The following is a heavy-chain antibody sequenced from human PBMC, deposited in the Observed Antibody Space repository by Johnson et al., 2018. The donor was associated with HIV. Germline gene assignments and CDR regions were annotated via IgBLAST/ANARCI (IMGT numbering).Heavy chain of an antibody. J-gene: IGHJ3*02. Sequence: QVQLVESGGGLVKPGGSLRLSCAVSTFTFSSYGMHWVRQAPGKGLAWVAVIWYDGTNKYYGDSVKGRFTISRDNSKNTLFLQMNSLRAEDTAVYYCAKEIAVGDAFDIWGQGTMVTVSS. D-gene: IGHD2-21*01. CDR3: AKEIAVGDAFDI. CDR1: TFTFSSYG. V-gene: IGHV3-33*06. CDR2: IWYDGTNK.